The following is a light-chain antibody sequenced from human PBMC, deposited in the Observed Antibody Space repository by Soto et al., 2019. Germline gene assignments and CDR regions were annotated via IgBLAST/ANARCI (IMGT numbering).Light chain of an antibody. J-gene: IGKJ2*01. CDR2: KVS. CDR3: MQGTHWPYT. V-gene: IGKV2-30*02. CDR1: QSLLHSNGNTY. Sequence: DVVMTQSPLSLPVTLGQPASISCRSSQSLLHSNGNTYLNWFQQRQGQSPRRLIYKVSNRDSEVPERFSGSETGTDFTLEISRVEAEDVGVYYCMQGTHWPYTFGQGTKREIK.